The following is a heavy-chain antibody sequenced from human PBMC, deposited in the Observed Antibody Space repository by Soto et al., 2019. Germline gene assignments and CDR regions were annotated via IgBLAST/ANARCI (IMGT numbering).Heavy chain of an antibody. V-gene: IGHV3-23*01. J-gene: IGHJ4*02. CDR1: GYTFTTLP. CDR2: ISNSGAKT. CDR3: AKDDRNDY. Sequence: GGSLRLSCAASGYTFTTLPMSWVRQAPGKGLEWVSSISNSGAKTFYADSVRGRFTVSRDNSRNMLYLQMNSLRAEDTAIYYCAKDDRNDYRGQGTLVTVSS.